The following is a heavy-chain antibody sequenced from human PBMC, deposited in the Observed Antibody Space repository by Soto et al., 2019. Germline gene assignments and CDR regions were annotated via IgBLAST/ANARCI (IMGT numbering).Heavy chain of an antibody. D-gene: IGHD5-12*01. V-gene: IGHV3-30-3*01. CDR1: GFIFSSYS. Sequence: GGSLRLSCAASGFIFSSYSMHWVRQAPGKGLEWVAVISYDGSNKYYADSVKGRFTISRDNSKNTLYLQMNSLRAEDTAVYYCAREYGISGAAFDIWGQGTMVTVSS. CDR3: AREYGISGAAFDI. J-gene: IGHJ3*02. CDR2: ISYDGSNK.